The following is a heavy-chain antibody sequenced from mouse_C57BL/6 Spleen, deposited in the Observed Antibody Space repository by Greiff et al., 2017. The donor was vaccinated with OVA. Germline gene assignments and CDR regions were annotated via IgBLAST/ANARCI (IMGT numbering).Heavy chain of an antibody. Sequence: EVQLQQSGPELVKPGASVKISCKASGYTFTDYYMNWVKQSHGKSLEWIGDINPNNGGTSYNQKFKGKATLTVGKSSSTAYMELRSLTSEDSAVYYCARTIYYDYAMDYWGQGTSVTVSS. CDR2: INPNNGGT. D-gene: IGHD2-4*01. CDR1: GYTFTDYY. V-gene: IGHV1-26*01. J-gene: IGHJ4*01. CDR3: ARTIYYDYAMDY.